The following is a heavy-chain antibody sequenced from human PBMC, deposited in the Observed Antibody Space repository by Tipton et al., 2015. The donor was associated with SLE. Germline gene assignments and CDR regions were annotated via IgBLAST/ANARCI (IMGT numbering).Heavy chain of an antibody. Sequence: QVQLVQSGAEVKKPGSSVKVSCKASGGTFSSYAISWVRQAPGQGLEWMGRIIPILGIANYAQKFQGRVTITADKSTSTAYMELSSLRSEDTAVYYCARDIAMGPYYCGMDVWGQGTTVTVSS. CDR1: GGTFSSYA. CDR2: IIPILGIA. D-gene: IGHD5-18*01. V-gene: IGHV1-69*09. CDR3: ARDIAMGPYYCGMDV. J-gene: IGHJ6*02.